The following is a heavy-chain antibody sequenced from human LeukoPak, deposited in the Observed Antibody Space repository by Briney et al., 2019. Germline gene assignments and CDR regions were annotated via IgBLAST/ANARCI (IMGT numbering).Heavy chain of an antibody. CDR3: ARVRGSGSYHGAPDY. Sequence: TGRSLRLSCAASGFTFSSYAMHWVRQAPGKGLEWVAVISYDGSNKYYADSVKGRFTISRDNSKNTLYLQMNSLRAEDTAVYYCARVRGSGSYHGAPDYWGQGTLVTVSS. J-gene: IGHJ4*02. D-gene: IGHD3-10*01. CDR2: ISYDGSNK. V-gene: IGHV3-30-3*01. CDR1: GFTFSSYA.